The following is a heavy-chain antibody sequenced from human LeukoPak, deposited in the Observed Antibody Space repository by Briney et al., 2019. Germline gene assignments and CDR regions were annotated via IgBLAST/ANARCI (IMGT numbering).Heavy chain of an antibody. CDR1: GFTFTTYA. D-gene: IGHD3-10*01. V-gene: IGHV3-23*01. CDR3: AKHVAPTMVRGVITDY. CDR2: ITDSGSGT. J-gene: IGHJ4*02. Sequence: PGGSLRLSCAASGFTFTTYAMTWVRQAPGKRLEWVSSITDSGSGTHYADSVKGRFTIFRDNSKNTLHLQMNSLRVDDTAIYYCAKHVAPTMVRGVITDYWGQGTLVTVSS.